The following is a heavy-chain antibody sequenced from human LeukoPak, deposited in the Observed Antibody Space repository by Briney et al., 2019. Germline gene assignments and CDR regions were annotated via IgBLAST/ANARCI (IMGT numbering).Heavy chain of an antibody. CDR3: TRDLDG. J-gene: IGHJ4*02. CDR1: GFTVSNYY. CDR2: IYSGGDT. Sequence: GGSLRLSCAASGFTVSNYYMSWVRQAPGKGLEWVSVIYSGGDTFHADSVKGRFTLSRDNSKNTLYLQMNSLRAEDTAVYYCTRDLDGWGQGTLVTVSS. V-gene: IGHV3-66*01.